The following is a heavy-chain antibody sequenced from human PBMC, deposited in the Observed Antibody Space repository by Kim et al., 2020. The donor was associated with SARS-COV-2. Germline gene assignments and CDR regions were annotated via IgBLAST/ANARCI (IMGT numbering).Heavy chain of an antibody. CDR2: IYNSET. D-gene: IGHD2-15*01. Sequence: SETLSLTCTVSGDSISRFYWTWIRQPPGKGLEWIGFIYNSETKYNSSLKSRVTMSVDASKNQFSLRLNSVTAADTAVYYCAREGYCSGGTCHNWVDPWGQGTLVTVSS. V-gene: IGHV4-59*01. J-gene: IGHJ5*02. CDR3: AREGYCSGGTCHNWVDP. CDR1: GDSISRFY.